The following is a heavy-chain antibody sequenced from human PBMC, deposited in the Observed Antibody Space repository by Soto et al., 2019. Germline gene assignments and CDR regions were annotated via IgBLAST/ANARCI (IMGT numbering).Heavy chain of an antibody. D-gene: IGHD4-17*01. Sequence: QVQLQESGPGLVKPSQTLSLTCTVSGGSISSGSYYWSWLRQHPGKRLEWIGFIYYSGSTYYTPSLRSRVTMSVDTSQSQFSLRLSSVSAADTAVYYCARALTTVTTYNYYGMDVWGQGTTVTVSS. CDR3: ARALTTVTTYNYYGMDV. V-gene: IGHV4-31*03. CDR2: IYYSGST. CDR1: GGSISSGSYY. J-gene: IGHJ6*02.